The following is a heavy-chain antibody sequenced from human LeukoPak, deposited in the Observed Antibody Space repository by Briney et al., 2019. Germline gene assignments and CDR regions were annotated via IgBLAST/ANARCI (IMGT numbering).Heavy chain of an antibody. D-gene: IGHD3-16*02. CDR1: GFTFSSYG. CDR3: AKAALSGGDYYYMDV. J-gene: IGHJ6*03. V-gene: IGHV3-30*02. Sequence: QPGGSLRLSCAASGFTFSSYGMHWVRQAPGKGLEWVAFIRYDGSNKYYADSVKGRFTISGDNSKNTLYLQMSSLRAEGTAVYYCAKAALSGGDYYYMDVWGKGTTVTVSS. CDR2: IRYDGSNK.